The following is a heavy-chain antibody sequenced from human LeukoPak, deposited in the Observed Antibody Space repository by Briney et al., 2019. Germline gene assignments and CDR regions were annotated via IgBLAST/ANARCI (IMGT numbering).Heavy chain of an antibody. D-gene: IGHD1-1*01. CDR3: ARDRGTWNDDGFDY. J-gene: IGHJ4*02. Sequence: SETLSLTCAVSGGSISSYYWSWIRQPAGKGLEWIGRIYISGSTNYNPSLKSRVTMSVDTSKNQFSLKLSSVTAADTAVYYCARDRGTWNDDGFDYWGQGTLVTVSS. V-gene: IGHV4-4*07. CDR2: IYISGST. CDR1: GGSISSYY.